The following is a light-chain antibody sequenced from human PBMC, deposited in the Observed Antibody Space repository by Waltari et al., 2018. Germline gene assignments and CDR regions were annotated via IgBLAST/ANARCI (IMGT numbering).Light chain of an antibody. CDR3: QQRTNWPLT. Sequence: EVVLTQSPATLSLSPGERATLSCRASQSLSYYLAWYQQKPGQAPRLLIYDASNRATGIPARFSGSGSGTDFTLTISSLEPEDFAVYYCQQRTNWPLTFGGGTKVEI. CDR2: DAS. J-gene: IGKJ4*01. CDR1: QSLSYY. V-gene: IGKV3-11*01.